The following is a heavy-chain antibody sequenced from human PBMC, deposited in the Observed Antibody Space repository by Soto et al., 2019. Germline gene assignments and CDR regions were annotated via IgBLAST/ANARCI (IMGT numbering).Heavy chain of an antibody. CDR2: IYYSGIT. D-gene: IGHD3-22*01. V-gene: IGHV4-39*01. CDR3: ASYFFTMIVAYRGYFDY. CDR1: GGSISSSSYY. J-gene: IGHJ4*02. Sequence: PSETLSLTCTVSGGSISSSSYYWGWIRQPPGKGLEWIGSIYYSGITYYNPSLKSRVTISVDTSKNQFSLKLSSVTSAYTAVYYCASYFFTMIVAYRGYFDYWGQGTLVTVSS.